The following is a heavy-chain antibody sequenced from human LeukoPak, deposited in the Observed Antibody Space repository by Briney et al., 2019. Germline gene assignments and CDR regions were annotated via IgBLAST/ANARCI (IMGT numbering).Heavy chain of an antibody. CDR2: IYQSGST. D-gene: IGHD3-22*01. J-gene: IGHJ2*01. CDR3: ARDRELSYSDTSGYWYFDL. Sequence: PSETLSLTCTVSGYSISSGYYWGWIRQPPGKGLEWIGSIYQSGSTYYNPSLKSRVIISADMSKNQFSLKLSSVTAADTAVYYCARDRELSYSDTSGYWYFDLWGRGTLVTVSS. CDR1: GYSISSGYY. V-gene: IGHV4-38-2*02.